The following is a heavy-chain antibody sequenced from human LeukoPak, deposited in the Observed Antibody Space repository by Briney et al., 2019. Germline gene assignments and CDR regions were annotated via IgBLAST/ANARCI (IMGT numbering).Heavy chain of an antibody. D-gene: IGHD6-19*01. CDR3: ATSGWYLLPGVY. Sequence: SETLSLTCVLYGGSSTNYFWSWIRQPPGKGLEWIGEINRSASTNYNPSLKSRVTISVDTSKNQFSLKLSSVTAADTAVYYCATSGWYLLPGVYWGQGTLVTVSS. J-gene: IGHJ4*02. CDR2: INRSAST. CDR1: GGSSTNYF. V-gene: IGHV4-34*01.